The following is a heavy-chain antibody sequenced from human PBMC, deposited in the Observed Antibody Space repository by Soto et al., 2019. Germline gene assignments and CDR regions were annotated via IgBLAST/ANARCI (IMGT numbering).Heavy chain of an antibody. D-gene: IGHD3-22*01. CDR1: GFTFSSYS. J-gene: IGHJ6*02. Sequence: GGSLRLSCAASGFTFSSYSMNWVRQAPGKGLEWVSYISSSSSTIYYADSVKGRFTISRDNAKNSLYLQMNSLRDEDTAVYYCARLGSERPRLLPHSYYYYGMDVWGQGTTVTVSS. CDR2: ISSSSSTI. CDR3: ARLGSERPRLLPHSYYYYGMDV. V-gene: IGHV3-48*02.